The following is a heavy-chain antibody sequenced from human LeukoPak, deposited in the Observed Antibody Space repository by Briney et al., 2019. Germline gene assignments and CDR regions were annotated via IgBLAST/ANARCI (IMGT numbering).Heavy chain of an antibody. D-gene: IGHD6-13*01. CDR1: GFSLSTNGVG. CDR3: AHRPIAANWFDP. Sequence: SGPTLVKPTQTLTLTCTFSGFSLSTNGVGVGWIRQPPGKALEWLALIYWNDDKRYSPSLKSRLTITKDTSKNQVVLTMTNMDPVDTATYYCAHRPIAANWFDPWGQGTLVTVSS. V-gene: IGHV2-5*01. J-gene: IGHJ5*02. CDR2: IYWNDDK.